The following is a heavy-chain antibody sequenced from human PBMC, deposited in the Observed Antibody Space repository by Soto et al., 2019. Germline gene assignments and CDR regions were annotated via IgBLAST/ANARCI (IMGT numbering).Heavy chain of an antibody. Sequence: EVHLVESGGGLIQPGGSLTLSCAASGFTFSDHQMNWVRQAPGRGMEWVSVVYSSGTTYYGDSVKGRFTISRDNSKNTLYLQMNSLRTEDTALYYCARAGSPFHSDSTGYWGFDYWGQGTMGTVSA. CDR1: GFTFSDHQ. V-gene: IGHV3-53*01. CDR2: VYSSGTT. CDR3: ARAGSPFHSDSTGYWGFDY. D-gene: IGHD3-9*01. J-gene: IGHJ4*02.